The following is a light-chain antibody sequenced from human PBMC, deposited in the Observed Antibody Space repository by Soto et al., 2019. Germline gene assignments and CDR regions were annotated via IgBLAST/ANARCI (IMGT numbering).Light chain of an antibody. CDR1: QSVISNS. V-gene: IGKV3-20*01. J-gene: IGKJ4*01. CDR3: HRYGDSPLT. Sequence: LPQSTGTLSLSPGETATLSCRASQSVISNSLAWYQQQPGQPPRLLISGASTRATGIPDRFSGSGSGTDFTLTISRLETEDFALYFCHRYGDSPLTFGGGTKVDIK. CDR2: GAS.